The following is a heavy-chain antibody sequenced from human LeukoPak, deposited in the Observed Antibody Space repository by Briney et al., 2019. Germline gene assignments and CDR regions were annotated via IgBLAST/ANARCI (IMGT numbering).Heavy chain of an antibody. CDR2: IDHSGST. D-gene: IGHD6-6*01. V-gene: IGHV4-39*07. J-gene: IGHJ6*03. CDR3: ARPYSSSSSYYYYYMDV. CDR1: GGSISSSSYY. Sequence: SETLSLTCTVSGGSISSSSYYWGWIRQPPGKGLEWIGEIDHSGSTNYNPSLKSRVTISVDTSKNQFSLKLSSVTAADTAVYYCARPYSSSSSYYYYYMDVWGKGTTVTVSS.